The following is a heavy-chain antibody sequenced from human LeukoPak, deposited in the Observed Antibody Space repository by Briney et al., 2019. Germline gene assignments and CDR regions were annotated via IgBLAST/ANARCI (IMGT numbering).Heavy chain of an antibody. CDR2: IYYSGST. CDR3: ARDCYDFWSGYDQVGFDP. J-gene: IGHJ5*02. Sequence: SETLSLTCTVSGGSISSSSYYWGWIRQPPGKGLEWLGSIYYSGSTYYNPSLKSRVTISVDTSKNQFSLKLSSVTAADTAVYYCARDCYDFWSGYDQVGFDPWGQGTLVTVSS. D-gene: IGHD3-3*01. V-gene: IGHV4-39*07. CDR1: GGSISSSSYY.